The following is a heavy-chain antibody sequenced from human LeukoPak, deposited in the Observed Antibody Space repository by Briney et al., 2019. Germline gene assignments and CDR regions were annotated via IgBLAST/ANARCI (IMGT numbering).Heavy chain of an antibody. V-gene: IGHV4-59*12. CDR1: GGSISSYY. J-gene: IGHJ4*02. CDR3: ARRRRIAAAGGSFDY. Sequence: SETLSLTCAVSGGSISSYYWSWIRQPPGKGLEWIGYVSYSGSTNYNPSLKSRVTISVDTSKNQFSLKLSSVTAADTAVYYCARRRRIAAAGGSFDYWGQGTLVTVSS. CDR2: VSYSGST. D-gene: IGHD6-13*01.